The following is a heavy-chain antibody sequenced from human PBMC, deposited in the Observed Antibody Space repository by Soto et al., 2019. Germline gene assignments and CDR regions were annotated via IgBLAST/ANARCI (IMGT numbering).Heavy chain of an antibody. V-gene: IGHV4-30-4*08. Sequence: SETLSLTCAVYGGSFSGYYWSWIRQPPGKGLEWIGYIYYSGSTYYNPSLKSRVTISVDTSKNQFSLKLSSVTAADTAVYYCAREVSNWFDPWGQGTLVTVSS. CDR1: GGSFSGYY. J-gene: IGHJ5*02. CDR2: IYYSGST. CDR3: AREVSNWFDP.